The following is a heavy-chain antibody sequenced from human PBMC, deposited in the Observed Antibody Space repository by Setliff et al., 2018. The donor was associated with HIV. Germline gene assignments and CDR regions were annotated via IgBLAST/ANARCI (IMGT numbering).Heavy chain of an antibody. CDR3: ARSIDMHYDFWSAYDY. CDR2: INVNNDGT. Sequence: GASVKVSCKVYGYTLSELSIHWVRQAPGQGLEWMGWINVNNDGTNYAQKFQGRVSMTRDTSIRTAYMELRGLTSDDTAVYYCARSIDMHYDFWSAYDYWGQGALVTVSS. D-gene: IGHD3-3*01. V-gene: IGHV1-2*02. J-gene: IGHJ4*02. CDR1: GYTLSELS.